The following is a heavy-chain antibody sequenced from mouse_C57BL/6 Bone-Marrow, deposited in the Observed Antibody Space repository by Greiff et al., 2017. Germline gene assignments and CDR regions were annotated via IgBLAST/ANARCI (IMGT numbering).Heavy chain of an antibody. J-gene: IGHJ1*03. V-gene: IGHV1-81*01. CDR3: ARSRAGYYPLWYFDV. D-gene: IGHD2-3*01. Sequence: QVQLQQSGAELARPGASVKLSCKASGYTFTSYGISWVKQRTGQGLEWIGEIYPRSGNTYYNEKFKGKATLTADKSSSTAYMELRSLTSEDSAVYFCARSRAGYYPLWYFDVWGTGTTVTVSS. CDR1: GYTFTSYG. CDR2: IYPRSGNT.